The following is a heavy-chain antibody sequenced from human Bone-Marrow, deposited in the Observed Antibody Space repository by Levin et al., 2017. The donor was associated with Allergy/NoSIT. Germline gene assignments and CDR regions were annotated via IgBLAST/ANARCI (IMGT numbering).Heavy chain of an antibody. J-gene: IGHJ3*02. V-gene: IGHV4-31*03. CDR1: GDSISSGGYY. CDR3: ARDFHDCGFDAFDK. Sequence: SETLSLTCTVSGDSISSGGYYWGWIRQHPGKGPEWIGHIYYSGNTYYNPSLKSRVTISLDTSQNQFSLPLSYVTAADTAVYYCARDFHDCGFDAFDKWGQGTMVTVSS. CDR2: IYYSGNT. D-gene: IGHD4-17*01.